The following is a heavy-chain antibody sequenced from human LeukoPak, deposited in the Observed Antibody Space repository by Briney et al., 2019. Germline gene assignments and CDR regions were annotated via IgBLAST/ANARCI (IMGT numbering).Heavy chain of an antibody. Sequence: PGGSLRLSCAASGFTFDDYTMHWVRQAPGKGLEWVSLISWDGGSTYYADSVKGRFTISRDNSKNSLYLQMNSLRTEDTALYYCAKGGDYVRANYYYYYMDVWGKGTTVTISS. D-gene: IGHD4-17*01. CDR1: GFTFDDYT. V-gene: IGHV3-43*01. CDR3: AKGGDYVRANYYYYYMDV. J-gene: IGHJ6*03. CDR2: ISWDGGST.